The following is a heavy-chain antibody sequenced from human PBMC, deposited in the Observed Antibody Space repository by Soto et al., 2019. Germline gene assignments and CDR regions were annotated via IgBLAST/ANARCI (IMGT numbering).Heavy chain of an antibody. CDR3: ERREVGTTLDFDY. Sequence: QVQLVQSGAEVKKPGASVKVSCKASGYTFSSYGISWVRQAPGQGLEWMGWISAYNGNTMYAQKVKGRVTMTTDTYTSKAYMELRSLRSEDTAVYYCERREVGTTLDFDYWGQGTLVTVSS. D-gene: IGHD1-26*01. CDR2: ISAYNGNT. V-gene: IGHV1-18*01. J-gene: IGHJ4*02. CDR1: GYTFSSYG.